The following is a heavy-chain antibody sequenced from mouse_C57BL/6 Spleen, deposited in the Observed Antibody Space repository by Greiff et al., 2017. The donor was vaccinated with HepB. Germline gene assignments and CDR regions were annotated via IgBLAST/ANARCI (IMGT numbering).Heavy chain of an antibody. Sequence: EVMLVESGGGLVKPGGSLKLSCAASGFTFSSYAMSWVRQTPEKRLEWVATISDGGSYTYYPDNVKGRFTISRDNAKSNLYLQMSHLKSEDTAMYYCARDQGLSYAMDYWGQGTSVTVSS. J-gene: IGHJ4*01. CDR2: ISDGGSYT. CDR3: ARDQGLSYAMDY. D-gene: IGHD3-2*02. CDR1: GFTFSSYA. V-gene: IGHV5-4*01.